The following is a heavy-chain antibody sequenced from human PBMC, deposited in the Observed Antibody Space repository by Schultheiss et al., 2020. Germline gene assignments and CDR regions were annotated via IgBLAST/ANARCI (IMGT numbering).Heavy chain of an antibody. J-gene: IGHJ4*02. CDR1: GYTFSSYW. D-gene: IGHD6-19*01. CDR2: ISYDGSNK. V-gene: IGHV3-30*19. Sequence: GGSLRLSCRGSGYTFSSYWMSWVRQAPGKGLEWVAVISYDGSNKYYADSVKGRFTISRDNSKNTLYLQMNSLRAEDTAVYYCARDPYSSGSYFDYWGQGTLVTVSS. CDR3: ARDPYSSGSYFDY.